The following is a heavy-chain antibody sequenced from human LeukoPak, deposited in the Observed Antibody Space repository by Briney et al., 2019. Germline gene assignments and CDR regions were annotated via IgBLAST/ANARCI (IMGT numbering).Heavy chain of an antibody. V-gene: IGHV3-23*01. CDR3: AKDPLMVRGGYGY. J-gene: IGHJ4*02. Sequence: PGGSLRLSCAASGFIFSGSDMSWVRQAPGKGLEWVSTISDGGGSAYYADSVKGRFTISRDNSKNTLYLQMNSLRAEDTAVYYCAKDPLMVRGGYGYWGQGTLVTVSS. CDR2: ISDGGGSA. CDR1: GFIFSGSD. D-gene: IGHD3-10*01.